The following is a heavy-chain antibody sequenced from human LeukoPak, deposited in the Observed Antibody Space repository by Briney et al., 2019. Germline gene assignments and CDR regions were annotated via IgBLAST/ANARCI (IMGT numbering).Heavy chain of an antibody. Sequence: GGSLRLSCAASGFTFSHYAMSWVRRAPGKGLEWVSTSTGNGNTYYADSVKGRFTISRDNSKSTLHLQMNSLSDEDTAVYHCAKDRAPDLAAAGTNFDYWGQGTLVTVSS. CDR1: GFTFSHYA. D-gene: IGHD6-13*01. V-gene: IGHV3-23*01. CDR2: STGNGNT. CDR3: AKDRAPDLAAAGTNFDY. J-gene: IGHJ4*02.